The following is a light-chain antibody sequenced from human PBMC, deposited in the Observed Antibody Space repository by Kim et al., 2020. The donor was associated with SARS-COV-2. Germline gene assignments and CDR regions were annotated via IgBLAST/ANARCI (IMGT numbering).Light chain of an antibody. CDR1: QGLLSGS. Sequence: PGDRADISFRASQGLLSGSLAWSPQKPGRARRLLIYGSSCKAPSIPEGFSLIGSGTDFTLTISRLKPGGFAVYYCQKYGISPRAFGQVTML. CDR3: QKYGISPRA. V-gene: IGKV3-20*01. J-gene: IGKJ2*01. CDR2: GSS.